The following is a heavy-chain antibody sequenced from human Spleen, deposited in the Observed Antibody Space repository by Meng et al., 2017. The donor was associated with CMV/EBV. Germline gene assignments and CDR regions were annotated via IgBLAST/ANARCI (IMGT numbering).Heavy chain of an antibody. CDR1: GFTFNSYS. Sequence: GGSLRLSCAASGFTFNSYSMSWVRQAPGKGLEWVSGINWNGGSTSYADSVKGRFTISRDNAKNSLYLQMNSLRAEDTALYYCARHNLDHDFWSALRGWFDPWGQGTLVTVSS. D-gene: IGHD3-3*01. V-gene: IGHV3-20*04. CDR3: ARHNLDHDFWSALRGWFDP. CDR2: INWNGGST. J-gene: IGHJ5*02.